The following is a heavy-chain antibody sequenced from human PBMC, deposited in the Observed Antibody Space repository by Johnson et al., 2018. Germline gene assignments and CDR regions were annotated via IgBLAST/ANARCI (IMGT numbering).Heavy chain of an antibody. CDR1: GFTFSSNG. Sequence: QVQLVESGGGVVQPGRSLKLSCAASGFTFSSNGMHWVRQAPGKGLEWVALISYDGRDKYYADSVKGRFTISRDNSKKTLYLQMNCLVAEDTAVYYRAKALQYYDSSGDYEIDALDIWGQGTMVTVSS. D-gene: IGHD3-22*01. CDR2: ISYDGRDK. CDR3: AKALQYYDSSGDYEIDALDI. J-gene: IGHJ3*02. V-gene: IGHV3-30*18.